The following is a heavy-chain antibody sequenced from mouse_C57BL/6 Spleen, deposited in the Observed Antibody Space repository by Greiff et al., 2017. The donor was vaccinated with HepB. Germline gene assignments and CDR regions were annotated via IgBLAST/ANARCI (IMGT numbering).Heavy chain of an antibody. CDR2: IDPETGGT. D-gene: IGHD2-4*01. CDR3: TKKGPYYDYDGYFDY. CDR1: GYTFTDYE. V-gene: IGHV1-15*01. J-gene: IGHJ2*01. Sequence: QVQLQQSGAELVRPGASVTLSCKASGYTFTDYEMHWVKQTPVHGLEWIGAIDPETGGTAYNQKFKGKAILTADKSSSTAYMELRSLTSEDSAVYYCTKKGPYYDYDGYFDYWGQGTTLTVSS.